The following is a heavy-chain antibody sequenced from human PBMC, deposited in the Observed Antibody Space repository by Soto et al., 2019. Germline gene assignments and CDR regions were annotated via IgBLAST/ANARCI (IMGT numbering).Heavy chain of an antibody. CDR1: GFPFSPYS. CDR3: ARLRRFCSSISCPIDY. J-gene: IGHJ4*02. Sequence: SGGSLRLSCAVSGFPFSPYSMDWVRQAPGKGLEWVSYISGSSDTKYYEDSLKGRFTISRDNAKNSLYLQMNSLRDEDTAVYYCARLRRFCSSISCPIDYWGQGTLVTVSS. V-gene: IGHV3-48*02. D-gene: IGHD2-2*01. CDR2: ISGSSDTK.